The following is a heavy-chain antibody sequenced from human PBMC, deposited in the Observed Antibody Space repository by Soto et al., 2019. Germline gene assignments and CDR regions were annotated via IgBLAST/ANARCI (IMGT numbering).Heavy chain of an antibody. CDR1: GYTFTSYY. CDR2: INPSGGST. V-gene: IGHV1-46*01. D-gene: IGHD2-8*01. Sequence: ASVKVSCKASGYTFTSYYMHWVRQAPGQGLEWMGIINPSGGSTSYAQKFQGRVTMTRDTSTSTVYMELSSLRSEDTAVYYCAREWVGYCTNGVCHRGGFDYWGQGTLVTVSS. J-gene: IGHJ4*02. CDR3: AREWVGYCTNGVCHRGGFDY.